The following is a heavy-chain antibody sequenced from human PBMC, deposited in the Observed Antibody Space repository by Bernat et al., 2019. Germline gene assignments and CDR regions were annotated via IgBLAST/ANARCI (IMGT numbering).Heavy chain of an antibody. CDR3: ARGGGSGSYSIANHQIDY. D-gene: IGHD3-10*01. V-gene: IGHV1-69*01. CDR2: IIPIFGTA. Sequence: QVQLVQSGAEVKKPGSSVKVSCKASGGTFSSYAISWVRQAPGQGLEWMGGIIPIFGTANYAQKFQCSVTITADESTSTAYMELSSLRSEDTAVYYCARGGGSGSYSIANHQIDYWGQGTLVTVSS. CDR1: GGTFSSYA. J-gene: IGHJ4*02.